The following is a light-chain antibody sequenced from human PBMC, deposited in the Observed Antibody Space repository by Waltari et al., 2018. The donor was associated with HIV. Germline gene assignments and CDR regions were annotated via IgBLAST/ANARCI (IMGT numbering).Light chain of an antibody. CDR1: SSDVGGAKD. CDR3: CSYAGSYTLV. Sequence: QSALTQPRSVSGSPGQSVTISCTGTSSDVGGAKDVSWYQQHPAKAPKLMIYDVTKRPSGVPDRFSGSKSVNTASLTISGLEAEDEADYYCCSYAGSYTLVFGGGTKLTVL. CDR2: DVT. V-gene: IGLV2-11*01. J-gene: IGLJ3*02.